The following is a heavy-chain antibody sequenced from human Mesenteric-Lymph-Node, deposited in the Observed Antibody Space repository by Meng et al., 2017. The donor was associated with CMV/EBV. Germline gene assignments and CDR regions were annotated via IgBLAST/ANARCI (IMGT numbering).Heavy chain of an antibody. Sequence: CKASGYTFNGYYIHWVRQAPGQGLEWMGIINPSGGSPSYAQKFQGRVTMTRDTSTTTVYMEVSSLTSKDTAVYYCARDPRGSGSFDFWGQGTLVTVSS. V-gene: IGHV1-46*02. CDR3: ARDPRGSGSFDF. J-gene: IGHJ4*02. CDR2: INPSGGSP. CDR1: GYTFNGYY. D-gene: IGHD3-10*01.